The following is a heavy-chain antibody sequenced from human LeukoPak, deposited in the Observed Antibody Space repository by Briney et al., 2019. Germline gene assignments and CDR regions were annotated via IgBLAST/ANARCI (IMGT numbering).Heavy chain of an antibody. CDR3: ARNGDYPYYYMDV. D-gene: IGHD4-17*01. CDR1: GGSISSSNW. Sequence: SETLSLTCAVSGGSISSSNWWSWVRQPPGKGLEWIGEIYHSGSTNYNPSPKSRVTISVDKSKNQFSLKLSSVTAADTAVYYCARNGDYPYYYMDVWGKGTTVTVSS. J-gene: IGHJ6*03. V-gene: IGHV4-4*02. CDR2: IYHSGST.